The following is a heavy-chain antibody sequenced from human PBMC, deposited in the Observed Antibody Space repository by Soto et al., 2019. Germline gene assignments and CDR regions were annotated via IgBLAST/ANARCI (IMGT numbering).Heavy chain of an antibody. D-gene: IGHD3-3*01. CDR2: IYYSGST. J-gene: IGHJ5*02. CDR1: GGSISSYD. Sequence: SETLSLTCTVSGGSISSYDWSWIRQPPGKGLEWIGYIYYSGSTNYNPSLKSRVTISVDTSKNQFSLKLSSVTAADTAVYYCARDRMFSTIFGVGNNWFDPWGQGTLVTVSS. V-gene: IGHV4-59*01. CDR3: ARDRMFSTIFGVGNNWFDP.